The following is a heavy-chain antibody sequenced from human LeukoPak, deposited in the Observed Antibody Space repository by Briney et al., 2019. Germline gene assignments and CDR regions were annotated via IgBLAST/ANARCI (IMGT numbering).Heavy chain of an antibody. CDR1: GFTFSSYG. Sequence: GGSLRLSCAASGFTFSSYGMHWVRQAPGKELEWVAVISYDGSNKYYADSVKGRFTISRDNSKNTLYLQMNSLRAEDTAVYYCARDLYYYGSGSSDYWGQGTLVTVSS. D-gene: IGHD3-10*01. CDR3: ARDLYYYGSGSSDY. J-gene: IGHJ4*02. CDR2: ISYDGSNK. V-gene: IGHV3-30*03.